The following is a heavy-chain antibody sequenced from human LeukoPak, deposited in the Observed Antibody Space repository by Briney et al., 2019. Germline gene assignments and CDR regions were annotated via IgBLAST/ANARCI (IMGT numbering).Heavy chain of an antibody. CDR2: IRYDGSGK. D-gene: IGHD3-22*01. CDR1: GFTFSSYG. Sequence: GGSLRLSCAASGFTFSSYGMHWVRQAPGKGLEWVAFIRYDGSGKYYADSVKGRFTISRDNSKSTLYLQMNSLRAEDTAVYYCARAHYYDSSGYYYLRYFDYWGQGTLVTVSS. J-gene: IGHJ4*02. CDR3: ARAHYYDSSGYYYLRYFDY. V-gene: IGHV3-30*02.